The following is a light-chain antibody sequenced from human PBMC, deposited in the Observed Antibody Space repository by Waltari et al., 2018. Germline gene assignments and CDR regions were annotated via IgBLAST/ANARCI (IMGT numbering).Light chain of an antibody. CDR3: AVWDDSLNGWM. CDR1: SSNIGSKT. J-gene: IGLJ3*02. V-gene: IGLV1-44*01. Sequence: QSVVTQSPSASGPPGQRVTISCSGSSSNIGSKTVNWYQHLPGTAPKLLIHNNNQRPSGVPDRFSGSTSDTSASLAISGLQSEDEAEYYCAVWDDSLNGWMFGGGTKLTVL. CDR2: NNN.